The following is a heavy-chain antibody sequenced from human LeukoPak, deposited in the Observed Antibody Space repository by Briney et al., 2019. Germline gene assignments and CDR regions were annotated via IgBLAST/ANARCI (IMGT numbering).Heavy chain of an antibody. CDR3: ARPDDSESFYRANHY. V-gene: IGHV3-30*04. CDR1: GFSFNSYP. CDR2: ISNDGNNK. J-gene: IGHJ4*02. Sequence: GSLRLSCAASGFSFNSYPMHWVRRAPGKGLEWVAVISNDGNNKYYADSVKGRFTISKDNSNNTLSLQMNGLRVEDTAVYYCARPDDSESFYRANHYWGRGTLVTVS. D-gene: IGHD3-10*01.